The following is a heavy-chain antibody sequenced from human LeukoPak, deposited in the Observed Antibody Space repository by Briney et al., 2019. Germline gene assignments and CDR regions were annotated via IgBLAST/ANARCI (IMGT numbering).Heavy chain of an antibody. Sequence: PSETLSLTCTVSGGSISSYYWSWIRQPPGKGLEWIGYIYYSGSTNYNPSLKSRVTISVDTSKNQFSLKLSSVTAADTAVYYCARVRWQLWSYFDCWGQGTLVTVSS. J-gene: IGHJ4*02. CDR3: ARVRWQLWSYFDC. V-gene: IGHV4-59*01. D-gene: IGHD5-18*01. CDR2: IYYSGST. CDR1: GGSISSYY.